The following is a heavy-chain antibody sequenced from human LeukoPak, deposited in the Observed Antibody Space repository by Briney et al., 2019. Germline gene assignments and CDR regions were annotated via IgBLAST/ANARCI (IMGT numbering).Heavy chain of an antibody. CDR2: ISSSSSTI. Sequence: GGSLRLSCAASGFTFSSYSMSWVRQAPGKGLEWVSYISSSSSTIYYADSVKGRFTISRDNAKNSLYLQMNSLRAEDTAVYYCARERSGGGSGFDYWGQGTLVTVSS. V-gene: IGHV3-48*04. D-gene: IGHD1-26*01. CDR3: ARERSGGGSGFDY. CDR1: GFTFSSYS. J-gene: IGHJ4*02.